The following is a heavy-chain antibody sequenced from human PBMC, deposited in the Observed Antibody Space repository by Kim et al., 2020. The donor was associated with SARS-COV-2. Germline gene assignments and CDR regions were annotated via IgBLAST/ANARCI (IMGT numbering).Heavy chain of an antibody. Sequence: GGSLRLSCAASGFTFSSFGMHWVRQAPGKGLEWVAVIWYDGSNKYYADSVKGRFTISRDNSKNTLYLQMNSLRAEDTAVYSCARTYYPLLNWELLFDYWGQGTLVTVSS. CDR2: IWYDGSNK. CDR3: ARTYYPLLNWELLFDY. D-gene: IGHD1-26*01. J-gene: IGHJ4*02. CDR1: GFTFSSFG. V-gene: IGHV3-33*01.